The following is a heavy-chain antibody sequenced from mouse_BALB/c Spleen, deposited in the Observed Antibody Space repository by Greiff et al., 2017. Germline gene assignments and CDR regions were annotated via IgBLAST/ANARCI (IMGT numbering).Heavy chain of an antibody. D-gene: IGHD2-10*02. CDR1: GYTFTDYE. CDR2: IDPETGGT. CDR3: TREYGNYGYFDV. V-gene: IGHV1-15*01. J-gene: IGHJ1*01. Sequence: VKLVESGAELVRPGASVTLSCKASGYTFTDYEMHWVKQTPVHGLEWIGAIDPETGGTAYNQKFKGKATLTADKSSSTAYMELRSLTSEDSAVYYCTREYGNYGYFDVWGAGTTVTVSS.